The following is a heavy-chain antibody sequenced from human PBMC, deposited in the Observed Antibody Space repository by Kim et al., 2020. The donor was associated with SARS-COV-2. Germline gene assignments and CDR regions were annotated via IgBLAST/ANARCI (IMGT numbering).Heavy chain of an antibody. J-gene: IGHJ4*02. V-gene: IGHV1-69*01. D-gene: IGHD2-2*02. CDR1: A. Sequence: AISGVRQAPGQGLEWMGGIIPIFGTANYAQKFQGRVTITADESTSTAYMELSSLRSEDTAVYYCARGTQLGYCSSTSCYTRPFDYWGQGTLAT. CDR2: IIPIFGTA. CDR3: ARGTQLGYCSSTSCYTRPFDY.